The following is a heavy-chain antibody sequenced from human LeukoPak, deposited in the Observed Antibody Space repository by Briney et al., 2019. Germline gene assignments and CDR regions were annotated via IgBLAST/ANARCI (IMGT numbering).Heavy chain of an antibody. J-gene: IGHJ6*02. Sequence: GSSVKVSCKASGGTFSSYAISWVRQAPGQGLEWMGRIIPILGIANYAQKFQGRVTITADKSTSTAYMELSSLRSEDTAVYYCARDRVFGVVIIPRYYHGMDVWGQGTTVTVSS. CDR3: ARDRVFGVVIIPRYYHGMDV. CDR2: IIPILGIA. D-gene: IGHD3-3*01. CDR1: GGTFSSYA. V-gene: IGHV1-69*04.